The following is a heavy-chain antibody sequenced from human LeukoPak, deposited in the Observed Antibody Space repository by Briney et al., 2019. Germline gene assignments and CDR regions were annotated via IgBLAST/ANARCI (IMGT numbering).Heavy chain of an antibody. CDR1: GYTFTGYY. D-gene: IGHD3-22*01. J-gene: IGHJ4*02. V-gene: IGHV1-2*02. CDR3: ARDASSYYYDSSGYYIY. CDR2: INPNSGGT. Sequence: ASVTVSCTASGYTFTGYYMHWVRQAPGQGLKWMGWINPNSGGTNYAQKFQGRVTMTRDTSISTAYMELSRLRSDDTAVYYCARDASSYYYDSSGYYIYWGQGTLVTVSS.